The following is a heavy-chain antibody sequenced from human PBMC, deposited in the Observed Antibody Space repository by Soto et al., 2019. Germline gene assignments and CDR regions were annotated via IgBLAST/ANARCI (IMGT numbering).Heavy chain of an antibody. V-gene: IGHV1-69*13. Sequence: GASVKVSCKASGGTFSSYAISWVRQAPGQGLEWMGGIIPIFGTANYAQKFQGRVTITADESTSTAYMELSSLRSEDTAVYYCARDLLQPNGIVVVPAAIADGMDVWGQGTTVTVSS. J-gene: IGHJ6*02. CDR2: IIPIFGTA. CDR3: ARDLLQPNGIVVVPAAIADGMDV. CDR1: GGTFSSYA. D-gene: IGHD2-2*01.